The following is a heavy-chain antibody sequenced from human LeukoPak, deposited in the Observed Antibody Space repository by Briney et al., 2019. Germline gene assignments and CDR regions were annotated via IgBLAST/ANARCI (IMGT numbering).Heavy chain of an antibody. J-gene: IGHJ6*04. CDR3: TSLGRYCSGDSCCDYYYGVDV. CDR1: GFVFSGSV. D-gene: IGHD2-15*01. Sequence: GGSLRLSCAASGFVFSGSVMHWVRQASGKGLEWVGRIRAKVNNSATTYAASVKGRFTISRDDSKNTVYLQMNSLKTEDTAVYYCTSLGRYCSGDSCCDYYYGVDVWGKGTTVTVSS. V-gene: IGHV3-73*01. CDR2: IRAKVNNSAT.